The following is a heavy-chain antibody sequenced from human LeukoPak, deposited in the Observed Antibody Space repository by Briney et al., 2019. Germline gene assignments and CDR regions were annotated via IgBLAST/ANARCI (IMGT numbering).Heavy chain of an antibody. CDR3: AREGLRGYFDY. Sequence: SETLSLTCTVSGGSISSSSYYWGWLRQPPGTGLEWIGSIYYSGSTYYNPSLKSRVTISVDTSKNQFSLKLSSVTAADTAVYYCAREGLRGYFDYWGQGTLVTVSS. D-gene: IGHD5-12*01. CDR2: IYYSGST. V-gene: IGHV4-39*07. J-gene: IGHJ4*02. CDR1: GGSISSSSYY.